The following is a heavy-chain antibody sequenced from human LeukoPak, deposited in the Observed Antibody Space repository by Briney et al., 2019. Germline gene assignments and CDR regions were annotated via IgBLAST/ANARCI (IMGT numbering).Heavy chain of an antibody. V-gene: IGHV1-69*05. D-gene: IGHD3-22*01. Sequence: SVKVSCKASGGTFSSYAISLVRQAPGQGLEWMGGIIPIFGTANYAQKFQGRVTITTDESTSTAYMELSSLRSEDTAVYYCARDKNYYYDSSGYYDYWGQGTLVTVSS. CDR2: IIPIFGTA. CDR3: ARDKNYYYDSSGYYDY. CDR1: GGTFSSYA. J-gene: IGHJ4*02.